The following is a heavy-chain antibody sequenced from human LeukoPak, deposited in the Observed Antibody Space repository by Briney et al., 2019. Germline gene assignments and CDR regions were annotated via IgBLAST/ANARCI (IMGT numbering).Heavy chain of an antibody. CDR3: ARGGAATGNFDY. D-gene: IGHD2-15*01. CDR2: IYHSGST. CDR1: GFSLSSGFY. V-gene: IGHV4-38-2*01. Sequence: SETPSLTFAVSGFSLSSGFYWVWIRPPPGKGLEWIGSIYHSGSTYYNPSLKSRVTISVDTSKNQFSLKLSSVTAADTAVYYCARGGAATGNFDYWGQGTLVTVSS. J-gene: IGHJ4*02.